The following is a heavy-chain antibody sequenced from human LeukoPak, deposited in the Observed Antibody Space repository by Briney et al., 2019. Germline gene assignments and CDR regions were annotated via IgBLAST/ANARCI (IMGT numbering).Heavy chain of an antibody. CDR2: ITARSKSI. V-gene: IGHV3-21*01. CDR3: AGVRGVLWGDY. Sequence: GGSLRLSCATSGFTFSSHDMNWVRQAPGKGLEWVSSITARSKSIDYADSVKGRFAISRDNAKNSLFLQMDSLRVEDTAVYYCAGVRGVLWGDYWGQGTLVTVSS. CDR1: GFTFSSHD. D-gene: IGHD3-10*01. J-gene: IGHJ4*02.